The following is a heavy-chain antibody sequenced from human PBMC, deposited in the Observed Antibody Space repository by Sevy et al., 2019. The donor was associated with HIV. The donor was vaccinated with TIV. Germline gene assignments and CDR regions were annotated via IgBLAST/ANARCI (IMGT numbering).Heavy chain of an antibody. J-gene: IGHJ4*02. V-gene: IGHV4-31*03. CDR3: WGIFPLEGPLDY. D-gene: IGHD3-16*01. CDR1: GASINNADYY. Sequence: SETLSLTCTVSGASINNADYYWTWIRHHPGKGLEWIGYIYYSGRDYYNPSLKSRVTISVDTSKNQFSLRLSSVNAAGTAVYYWWGIFPLEGPLDYWGQGTLGTVSS. CDR2: IYYSGRD.